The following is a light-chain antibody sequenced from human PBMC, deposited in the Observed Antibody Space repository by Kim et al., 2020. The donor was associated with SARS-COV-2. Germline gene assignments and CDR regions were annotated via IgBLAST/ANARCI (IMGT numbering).Light chain of an antibody. CDR2: DAS. V-gene: IGKV3-11*01. Sequence: LSPGERAALSCRASQSLSNYLAWYQQKPGQAPRLLIHDASNRATGIPARFSGSGSGTDYTLTISSLEPEDFAVYYCQQRSSWPLTFGQGTKVDIK. CDR1: QSLSNY. CDR3: QQRSSWPLT. J-gene: IGKJ1*01.